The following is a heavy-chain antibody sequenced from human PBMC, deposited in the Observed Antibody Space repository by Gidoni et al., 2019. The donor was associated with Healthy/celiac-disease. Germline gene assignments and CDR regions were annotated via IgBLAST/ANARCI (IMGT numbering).Heavy chain of an antibody. V-gene: IGHV4-31*03. D-gene: IGHD3-10*01. CDR2: IYYSGST. CDR1: GGSISSGGYY. CDR3: ARGNGSGSHSVANFDY. J-gene: IGHJ4*02. Sequence: QVQLQESGPGLVKPSQTLSLTCTVSGGSISSGGYYWSWIRPHPGKGLEWIGYIYYSGSTYYNPSLKSRVTISVDTSKNQFSLKLSSVTAADTAVYYCARGNGSGSHSVANFDYWGQGTLVTVSS.